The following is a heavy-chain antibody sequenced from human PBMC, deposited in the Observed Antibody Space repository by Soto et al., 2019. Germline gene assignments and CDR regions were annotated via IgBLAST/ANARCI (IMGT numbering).Heavy chain of an antibody. V-gene: IGHV4-30-2*01. Sequence: PSETLSLTCAVSGGSISSGGYSWSWIRQPPGKGLEWIGYIYHSGSTYYNPSLKSRVTISVDRSKSQFSLKLSSVTAADTAAYYCARVYGHTGFFDYWGQGTLVTVSS. CDR3: ARVYGHTGFFDY. D-gene: IGHD2-21*01. CDR1: GGSISSGGYS. CDR2: IYHSGST. J-gene: IGHJ4*02.